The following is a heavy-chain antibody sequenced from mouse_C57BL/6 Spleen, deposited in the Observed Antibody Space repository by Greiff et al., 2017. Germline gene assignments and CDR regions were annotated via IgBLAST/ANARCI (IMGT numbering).Heavy chain of an antibody. CDR1: GYAFSSSW. V-gene: IGHV1-82*01. CDR2: IYPGDGDT. Sequence: QVQLQQSGPELVKPGASVKISCKASGYAFSSSWMNWVKQRPGKGLEWIGRIYPGDGDTNYNGKFKGKATLTADKSSSTAYMQLSSLTSADSAVYFCAISVYGTYYYAMDYWGQGTSVTVSS. CDR3: AISVYGTYYYAMDY. J-gene: IGHJ4*01. D-gene: IGHD2-1*01.